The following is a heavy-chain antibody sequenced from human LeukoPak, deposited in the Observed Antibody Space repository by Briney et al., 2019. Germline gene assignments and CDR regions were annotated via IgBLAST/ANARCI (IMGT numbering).Heavy chain of an antibody. CDR3: AREWRRYCSGGSCYFGY. D-gene: IGHD2-15*01. J-gene: IGHJ4*02. V-gene: IGHV3-23*01. CDR2: ITDAVGST. Sequence: PGGSLRLSCAASGFTFSSSSISWVRQAPGKGLEWVSAITDAVGSTHYADSVKGRFTISRDNSKNTLYLQMNSPRAEDTAVYYCAREWRRYCSGGSCYFGYWGQGTLVTVSS. CDR1: GFTFSSSS.